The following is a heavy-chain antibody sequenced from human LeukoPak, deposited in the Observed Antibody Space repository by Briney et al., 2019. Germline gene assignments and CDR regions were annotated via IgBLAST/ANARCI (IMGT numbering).Heavy chain of an antibody. J-gene: IGHJ6*02. D-gene: IGHD6-19*01. CDR2: INGGGDDT. CDR1: GFPFSSYA. Sequence: GGSLRLFCAASGFPFSSYAMSWVRQASGKGPEWVSVINGGGDDTYYADSVKGRFTISRDNSKNTLYLQMTSLGVGDTAVYYCAKEGSSGWYDYYGLEVWGQGTTVTVSS. V-gene: IGHV3-23*01. CDR3: AKEGSSGWYDYYGLEV.